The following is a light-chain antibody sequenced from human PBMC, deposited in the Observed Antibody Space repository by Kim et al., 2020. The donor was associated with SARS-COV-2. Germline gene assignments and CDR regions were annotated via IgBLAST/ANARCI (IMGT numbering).Light chain of an antibody. CDR2: AAS. CDR1: QGIGNW. CDR3: QRASSFPLT. V-gene: IGKV1-12*01. Sequence: GDRVTITCRASQGIGNWLAWYQQKPGEAPKVLIYAASSLQSGVPSRFTGSGSGTDFTLTISSLQPEDFATYYCQRASSFPLTFGGGTKVDIK. J-gene: IGKJ4*01.